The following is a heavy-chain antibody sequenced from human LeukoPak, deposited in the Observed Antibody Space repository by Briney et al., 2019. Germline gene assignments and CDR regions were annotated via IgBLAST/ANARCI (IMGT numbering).Heavy chain of an antibody. V-gene: IGHV1-2*06. D-gene: IGHD5-24*01. J-gene: IGHJ3*02. Sequence: ASVKVSCXASGYTFTGYYMNWVRQAPGQGLEWMGRINPNSGGTNYAQKFQGRVTMTRDTSISTAYMELSRLRSDDTAVYYCARVGDGLNDAFDIWGQGTMVTVSS. CDR1: GYTFTGYY. CDR3: ARVGDGLNDAFDI. CDR2: INPNSGGT.